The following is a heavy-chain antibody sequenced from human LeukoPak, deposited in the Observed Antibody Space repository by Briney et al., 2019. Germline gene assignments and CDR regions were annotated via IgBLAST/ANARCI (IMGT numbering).Heavy chain of an antibody. V-gene: IGHV4-39*07. D-gene: IGHD3-10*01. J-gene: IGHJ4*02. CDR1: GGSISSSSYY. CDR2: IYYSGST. Sequence: SETLSLTCTVSGGSISSSSYYWGWIRQPPGKGLEWIGSIYYSGSTYYNPSLKSRVTISVDTSKNQFSLKLSSVTAADTAVYYCARGTTMVRPRYDYWGQGTLVTVSS. CDR3: ARGTTMVRPRYDY.